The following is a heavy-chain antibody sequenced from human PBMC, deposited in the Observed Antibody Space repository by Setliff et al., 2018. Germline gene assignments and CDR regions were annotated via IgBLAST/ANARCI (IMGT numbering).Heavy chain of an antibody. CDR2: AFHTGKT. D-gene: IGHD3-3*01. Sequence: SETLSLTCTVSGVSIRGFYWTWIRQSPKRGLEWLGYAFHTGKTDYNPSLMSRVIISIDMSRKQFSMKLSSVTAADTAMYFCARGGYNSRSGYSAYYYDYWGQGALVTVSS. V-gene: IGHV4-59*03. CDR3: ARGGYNSRSGYSAYYYDY. CDR1: GVSIRGFY. J-gene: IGHJ4*02.